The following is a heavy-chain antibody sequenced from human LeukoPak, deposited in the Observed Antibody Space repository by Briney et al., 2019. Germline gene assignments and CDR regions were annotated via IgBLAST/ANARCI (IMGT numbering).Heavy chain of an antibody. V-gene: IGHV3-48*01. CDR1: GFTFSSYS. D-gene: IGHD6-13*01. CDR2: ISSSSTI. Sequence: GGSLRLSCAASGFTFSSYSMNWVRQAPGKGLEWVSYISSSSTIYYADSVKGRFTISRDNAKNSLYLQMNSLRAEDTAVYYCASGGYSRYWGQGTLVTVSS. CDR3: ASGGYSRY. J-gene: IGHJ4*02.